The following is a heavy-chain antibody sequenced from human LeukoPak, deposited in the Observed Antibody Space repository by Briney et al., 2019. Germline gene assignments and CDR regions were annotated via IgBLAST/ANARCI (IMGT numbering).Heavy chain of an antibody. CDR3: ADHYYDSSGYNEYFDY. J-gene: IGHJ4*02. CDR1: GGTFSSYT. Sequence: SVKVSCKASGGTFSSYTISWVRQAPGQGLEWMGRIIPILGIANYAQKFQGRVTITADKSTSTAYMELSSLRSEDTAVYYCADHYYDSSGYNEYFDYWGQGTLVTVSS. D-gene: IGHD3-22*01. CDR2: IIPILGIA. V-gene: IGHV1-69*02.